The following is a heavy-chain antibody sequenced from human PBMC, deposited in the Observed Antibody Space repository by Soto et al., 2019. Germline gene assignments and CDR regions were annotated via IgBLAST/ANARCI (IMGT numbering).Heavy chain of an antibody. CDR1: GFNFNIYA. CDR2: IIGNSEAT. V-gene: IGHV3-23*01. CDR3: AKDLRPDGRYDLDY. J-gene: IGHJ4*02. D-gene: IGHD3-3*01. Sequence: GGSLRLSCAAYGFNFNIYAMNWVRQAPGKGLEWVACIIGNSEATYYADSVEGRFTISRDNSNHILYLQLSSLRVEDTAIYYCAKDLRPDGRYDLDYWGQGTQVTVSS.